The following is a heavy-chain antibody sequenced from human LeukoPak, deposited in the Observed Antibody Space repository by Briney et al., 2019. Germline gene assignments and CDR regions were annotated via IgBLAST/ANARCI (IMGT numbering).Heavy chain of an antibody. J-gene: IGHJ4*02. Sequence: AASVKVSCKASGYTLPSYGLSWVRQAPGQGLEWIGWISAYNGNTNYAQKLLGRVTMTTDTSTSTAYMELRSLRSDDTAVYYCARDCDRSGYFCYWGQGTLVTVSS. CDR1: GYTLPSYG. CDR2: ISAYNGNT. D-gene: IGHD3-22*01. CDR3: ARDCDRSGYFCY. V-gene: IGHV1-18*01.